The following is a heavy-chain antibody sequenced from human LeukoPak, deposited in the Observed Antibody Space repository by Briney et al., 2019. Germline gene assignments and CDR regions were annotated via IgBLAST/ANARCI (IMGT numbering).Heavy chain of an antibody. V-gene: IGHV3-64D*09. J-gene: IGHJ4*02. CDR1: GFTFSSYA. Sequence: GGSLRLSCAASGFTFSSYAMHWVRQAPGKGLEFVSGISNNGDSTYYGDSVKGRFTISRDNSKNRLYLQMISLRAEDTAMYYCVKSGADYGDYFGFFDYWGQGTLVTVSS. CDR2: ISNNGDST. CDR3: VKSGADYGDYFGFFDY. D-gene: IGHD4-17*01.